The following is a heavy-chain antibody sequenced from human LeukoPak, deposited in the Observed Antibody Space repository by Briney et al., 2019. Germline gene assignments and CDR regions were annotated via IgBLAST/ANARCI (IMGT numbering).Heavy chain of an antibody. V-gene: IGHV1-2*02. CDR1: GYTFTGYY. CDR3: ARYALGTVTTTWGYLFDY. D-gene: IGHD4-17*01. J-gene: IGHJ4*02. CDR2: INPNSGGT. Sequence: ASVKVSCKASGYTFTGYYMHWVRQAPGQGLEWMGWINPNSGGTNYAQKFQGRVTMTRDTSISTAYMELSSLRSEDTAVYYCARYALGTVTTTWGYLFDYWGQGTLVTVSS.